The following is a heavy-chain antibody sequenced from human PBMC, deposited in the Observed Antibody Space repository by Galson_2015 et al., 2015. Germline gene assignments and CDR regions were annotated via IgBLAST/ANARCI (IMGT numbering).Heavy chain of an antibody. D-gene: IGHD6-19*01. J-gene: IGHJ4*02. CDR1: GFTFSNYW. Sequence: SLRLSCAASGFTFSNYWMGWVRQAPGPGLEWFARIPPAGNEHPSADSVPGRFTMSGDNAQNSLYLQMNSLRVADTAVYYCARRGSGTSRDYWGQGTLVTVSS. V-gene: IGHV3-7*01. CDR3: ARRGSGTSRDY. CDR2: IPPAGNEH.